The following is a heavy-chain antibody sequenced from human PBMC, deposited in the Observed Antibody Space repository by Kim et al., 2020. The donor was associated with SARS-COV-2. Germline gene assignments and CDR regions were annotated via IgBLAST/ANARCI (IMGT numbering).Heavy chain of an antibody. V-gene: IGHV4-39*07. Sequence: SETLSLTCTVSGGSISSSSYYWGWIRQPPGKGLEWIGSIYYSGSTYYNPSLKSRVTISVDTSKNQFSLKLSSVTAADTAVYYCASLGLRIAVAGTHPPYWGQGTLVTVSS. J-gene: IGHJ4*02. CDR1: GGSISSSSYY. CDR2: IYYSGST. CDR3: ASLGLRIAVAGTHPPY. D-gene: IGHD6-19*01.